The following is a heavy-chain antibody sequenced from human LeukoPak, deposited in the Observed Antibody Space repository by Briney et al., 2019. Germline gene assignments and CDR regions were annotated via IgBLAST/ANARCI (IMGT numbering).Heavy chain of an antibody. J-gene: IGHJ4*02. D-gene: IGHD3-22*01. CDR3: AKDNIVVVITPNFDY. V-gene: IGHV3-53*01. CDR1: GFTVSSNS. CDR2: IYSDNT. Sequence: GGSLRLSCTVSGFTVSSNSMSWVRQAPGKGLEWVSFIYSDNTHYSDSVKGRFTISRDNSKNTLYLQMNSLRAEDTAVYYCAKDNIVVVITPNFDYWGQGTLVTVSS.